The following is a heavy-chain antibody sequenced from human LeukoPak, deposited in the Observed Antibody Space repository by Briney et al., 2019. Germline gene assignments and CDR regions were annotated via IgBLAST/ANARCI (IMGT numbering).Heavy chain of an antibody. CDR3: ARDPSWEIVSYFDY. CDR2: ISASGDTI. V-gene: IGHV3-11*04. J-gene: IGHJ4*02. D-gene: IGHD1-26*01. Sequence: GGSMTPAGPASGFTFRNYYMTWIRQAPGKGLEWVSYISASGDTIYYGDSVRGRFTISRDNAKNSLYLDMNTLKAEDTAVYYCARDPSWEIVSYFDYWGQGTLVTVSS. CDR1: GFTFRNYY.